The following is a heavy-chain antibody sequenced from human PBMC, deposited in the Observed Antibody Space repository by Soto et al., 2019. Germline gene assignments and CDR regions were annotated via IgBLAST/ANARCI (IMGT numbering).Heavy chain of an antibody. CDR3: GREVGYGDCRD. CDR2: INAANGNT. CDR1: GYSFTHYA. J-gene: IGHJ4*02. Sequence: QVQLVQSGAEVKKPGASVRVSCEASGYSFTHYAIHWVRQAPGQGLEWMGWINAANGNTKYSQKFQGRVTISRDTSATTAHMELSGLRSEYTGVYYCGREVGYGDCRDWGQGTLVPVAS. V-gene: IGHV1-3*01. D-gene: IGHD4-17*01.